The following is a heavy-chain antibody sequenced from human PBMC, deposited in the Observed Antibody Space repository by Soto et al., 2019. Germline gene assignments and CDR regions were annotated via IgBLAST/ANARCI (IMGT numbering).Heavy chain of an antibody. J-gene: IGHJ4*02. CDR2: ISSSGGNT. Sequence: PGGSLRLSCAASGFTFSSYAMSWVRQAPGKGLEWVSAISSSGGNTYYADSVKGRFTISRDNSKNTLYLQMNSLRAEDTAVYYCSTRSYVISILEGFYSIDDQPWDYWGQGTLVTVSS. V-gene: IGHV3-23*01. CDR1: GFTFSSYA. D-gene: IGHD2-21*01. CDR3: STRSYVISILEGFYSIDDQPWDY.